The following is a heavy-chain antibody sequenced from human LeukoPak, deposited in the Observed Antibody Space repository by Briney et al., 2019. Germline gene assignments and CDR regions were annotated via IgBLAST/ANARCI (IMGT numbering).Heavy chain of an antibody. CDR1: GFTFSSYA. CDR3: AKRRIRDCSSTSCLDY. CDR2: ISGSGGST. V-gene: IGHV3-23*01. Sequence: GGSLRLSCAASGFTFSSYAMSWVRQAPGKGLEWVSAISGSGGSTYYADSVKGRFTISRDNSKNTLYLQMNSLRAEDTAVYYCAKRRIRDCSSTSCLDYWRQGTLVTVSS. J-gene: IGHJ4*02. D-gene: IGHD2-2*01.